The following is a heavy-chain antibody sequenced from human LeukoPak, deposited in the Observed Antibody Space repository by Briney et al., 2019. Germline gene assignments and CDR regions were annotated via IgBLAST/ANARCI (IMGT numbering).Heavy chain of an antibody. D-gene: IGHD2-2*01. J-gene: IGHJ4*02. Sequence: SETLSLTCTVSGGSIGSKSYYWSWIRQPPGKGLEWIGYIYYSGSTNYNPSLKSRVTISVDTSKNQFSLKLSSVTAADTAVYYCASAYCSSTSCPIDYWGQGTLVTVSS. CDR2: IYYSGST. CDR1: GGSIGSKSYY. CDR3: ASAYCSSTSCPIDY. V-gene: IGHV4-61*01.